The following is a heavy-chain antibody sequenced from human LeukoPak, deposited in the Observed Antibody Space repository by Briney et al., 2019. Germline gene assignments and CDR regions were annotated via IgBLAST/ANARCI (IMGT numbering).Heavy chain of an antibody. CDR1: GGSFSGYY. CDR2: INHSGST. J-gene: IGHJ3*02. CDR3: ARASGIAVAGTGMYAFDI. D-gene: IGHD6-19*01. Sequence: PSETLSLTCAVYGGSFSGYYWSWIRQPPGKGLEWIGEINHSGSTNYNPSLKSLVTISVDTSKNQFSLKLSSVTAADTAVYYCARASGIAVAGTGMYAFDIWGQGTMVTVSS. V-gene: IGHV4-34*01.